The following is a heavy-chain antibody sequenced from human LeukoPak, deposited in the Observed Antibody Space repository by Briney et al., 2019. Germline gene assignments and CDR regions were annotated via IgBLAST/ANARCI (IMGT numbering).Heavy chain of an antibody. CDR1: GYTFTSYG. CDR2: ISAYNGST. J-gene: IGHJ4*02. CDR3: AIAEANFYDSGGYHY. Sequence: ASVKVSCKASGYTFTSYGISWVRQAPGQGLEWMGWISAYNGSTNYAQKLQGRVTMTTDTSTSTAYMELRSLRSDDTAMYYCAIAEANFYDSGGYHYWGQGTLVTVSS. V-gene: IGHV1-18*01. D-gene: IGHD3-22*01.